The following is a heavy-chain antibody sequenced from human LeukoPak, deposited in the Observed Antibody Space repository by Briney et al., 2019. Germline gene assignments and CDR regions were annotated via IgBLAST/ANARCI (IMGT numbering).Heavy chain of an antibody. V-gene: IGHV1-18*01. Sequence: ASVKVSCKASGYTFTSYGISWVRQAPGQGLEWMGWISAYNGNTIYAQKLQGRVTMTTDTSTSTAYMELRSLRSDDTAVYYCARDRQLKIESGSFTPLGYWGQGTLVTVSS. CDR1: GYTFTSYG. D-gene: IGHD1-26*01. J-gene: IGHJ4*02. CDR2: ISAYNGNT. CDR3: ARDRQLKIESGSFTPLGY.